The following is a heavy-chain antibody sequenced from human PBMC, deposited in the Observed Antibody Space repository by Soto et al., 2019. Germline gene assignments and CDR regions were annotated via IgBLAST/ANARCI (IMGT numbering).Heavy chain of an antibody. CDR3: AASYGAGSYPDY. J-gene: IGHJ4*02. Sequence: QVQLQESGPGVVKSSETLSLICTVSGGSVRTYYWNWIRQPPGKGLEWIGYIYHDGTTKDNPSLMCGLTIPVDRVTSRVSLMLSSVTAADTAIYFCAASYGAGSYPDYWGKGTLVTVSS. CDR1: GGSVRTYY. V-gene: IGHV4-59*08. CDR2: IYHDGTT. D-gene: IGHD3-10*01.